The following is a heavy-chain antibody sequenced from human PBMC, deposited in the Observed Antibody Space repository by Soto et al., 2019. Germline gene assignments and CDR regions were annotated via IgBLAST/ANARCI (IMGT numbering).Heavy chain of an antibody. CDR2: INAGNGNT. V-gene: IGHV1-3*01. J-gene: IGHJ4*02. Sequence: ASVKVSCKASGYTFTSYAMHWVRQAPGQRLEWMGWINAGNGNTKYSQKFQGRVTITRDTSASTAYMELSSLRSEDTAVYYCGISFWSGSNHYYFDYWGQGTLVTVSS. D-gene: IGHD3-3*01. CDR1: GYTFTSYA. CDR3: GISFWSGSNHYYFDY.